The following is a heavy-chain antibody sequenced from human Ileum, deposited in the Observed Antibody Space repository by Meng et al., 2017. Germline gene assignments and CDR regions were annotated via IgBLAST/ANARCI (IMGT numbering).Heavy chain of an antibody. CDR1: GASISSYY. V-gene: IGHV4-59*08. J-gene: IGHJ5*02. Sequence: QVQLQESGPGLAKPSETLSLTCTVSGASISSYYWSWIRQPPGKGLEWIGYIHNSATTKYSPSLKSRVTISEDTSKNQFSLKLSSVTAADTAVYYCARHDVVPVIRHGFDPWGQGTLVTVSS. CDR2: IHNSATT. D-gene: IGHD3-10*01. CDR3: ARHDVVPVIRHGFDP.